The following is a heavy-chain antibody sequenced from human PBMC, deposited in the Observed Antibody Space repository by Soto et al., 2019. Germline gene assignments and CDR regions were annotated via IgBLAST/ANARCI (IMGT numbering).Heavy chain of an antibody. J-gene: IGHJ6*02. D-gene: IGHD1-26*01. CDR1: GFTFDDYA. Sequence: EVQLVESGGGLVQPGRSLRLSCVASGFTFDDYAMHWVRQAPGKGLARVSSIDWNSGSIAYADSVKGRFTISRDNVRNSLYLQMSSLRAEDTAVYYCVKGRGSYFVYFGLDVWGQGITVTVSS. V-gene: IGHV3-9*01. CDR3: VKGRGSYFVYFGLDV. CDR2: IDWNSGSI.